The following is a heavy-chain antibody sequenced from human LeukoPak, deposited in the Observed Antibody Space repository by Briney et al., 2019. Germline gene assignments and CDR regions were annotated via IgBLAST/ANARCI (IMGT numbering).Heavy chain of an antibody. D-gene: IGHD3-3*01. Sequence: PSETLSLTCGGYGVSFSGHYWIWLRQPQGKGLEWIGEINHSGSTNFNPSLKSRVTISIDTSRNQFSLTLSSVTAADTAVYYCARGFGLVIPYYYYMDVWDKGTTVTVSS. J-gene: IGHJ6*03. CDR2: INHSGST. CDR1: GVSFSGHY. V-gene: IGHV4-34*01. CDR3: ARGFGLVIPYYYYMDV.